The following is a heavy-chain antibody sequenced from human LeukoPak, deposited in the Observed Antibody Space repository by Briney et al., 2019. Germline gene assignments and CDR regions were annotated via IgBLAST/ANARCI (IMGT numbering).Heavy chain of an antibody. CDR1: GFTFSSFW. D-gene: IGHD4-17*01. CDR3: AREYGDYDGAFDY. CDR2: IKQDGSEK. J-gene: IGHJ4*02. V-gene: IGHV3-7*01. Sequence: PGGSLRLSCAASGFTFSSFWMSLVRQAPGKGLEWVANIKQDGSEKYYVDSVKGRFTISRENAKNSLYLQMNSLKAEDTAVYYCAREYGDYDGAFDYWGQGTLVTVSS.